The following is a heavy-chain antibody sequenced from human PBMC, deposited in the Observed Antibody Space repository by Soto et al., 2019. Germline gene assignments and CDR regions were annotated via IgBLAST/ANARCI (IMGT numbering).Heavy chain of an antibody. Sequence: ASVKVSCKASGGTFSSYAISWVRQAPGQGLEWMGGIIPIFGTANYAQKFQGRVTITADESTSTAYMELSSLGSEDTAVYYCARESRAYGDYDYWGQGTLVTVSS. V-gene: IGHV1-69*13. CDR3: ARESRAYGDYDY. CDR2: IIPIFGTA. D-gene: IGHD4-17*01. CDR1: GGTFSSYA. J-gene: IGHJ4*02.